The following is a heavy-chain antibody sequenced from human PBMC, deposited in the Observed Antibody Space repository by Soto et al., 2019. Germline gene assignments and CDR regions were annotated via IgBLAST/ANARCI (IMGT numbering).Heavy chain of an antibody. CDR1: GGSISSGGYY. CDR3: ARDIVVVVAANNWFDP. Sequence: PSETLSLTCTVSGGSISSGGYYWGWIRQPPGKGLEWIGSIYYSGSTYYNPSLKSRVTISVDTSKNQFSLKLSSVTAADTAVYYCARDIVVVVAANNWFDPWGQGTLVTVSS. V-gene: IGHV4-39*01. CDR2: IYYSGST. D-gene: IGHD2-15*01. J-gene: IGHJ5*02.